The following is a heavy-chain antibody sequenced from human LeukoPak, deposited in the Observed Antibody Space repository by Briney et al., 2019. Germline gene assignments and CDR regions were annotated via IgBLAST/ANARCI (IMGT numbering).Heavy chain of an antibody. J-gene: IGHJ3*02. CDR3: VRGGIRVSGIDGFDI. V-gene: IGHV3-13*01. CDR2: IGIADDT. D-gene: IGHD5/OR15-5a*01. Sequence: GGSLRLSCAASGFTYSNYYMHWVRQGPGGGLEWVSAIGIADDTHYADSVKGRFTISREIARNSLYLQINSLRDGDTAVYYRVRGGIRVSGIDGFDIWGQGTVVTVSS. CDR1: GFTYSNYY.